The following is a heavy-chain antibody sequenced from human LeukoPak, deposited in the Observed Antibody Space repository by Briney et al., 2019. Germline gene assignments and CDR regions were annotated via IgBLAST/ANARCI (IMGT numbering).Heavy chain of an antibody. V-gene: IGHV3-23*01. J-gene: IGHJ4*02. D-gene: IGHD5-24*01. CDR1: GFSFSTYD. Sequence: PGGSLRLSCVGSGFSFSTYDMGWVRQTPGKGLEWVSAISTTGGYTEDADSVKGRFTISRGNSQNTLFLQMHSLRAEDTAVYYCAKKPATIKFPFDIWGQGTLVTVSP. CDR3: AKKPATIKFPFDI. CDR2: ISTTGGYT.